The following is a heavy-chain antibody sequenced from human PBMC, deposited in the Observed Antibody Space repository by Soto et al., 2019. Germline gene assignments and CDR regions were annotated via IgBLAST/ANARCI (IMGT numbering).Heavy chain of an antibody. CDR2: IRSKAHNYAT. J-gene: IGHJ6*02. Sequence: EVQLVESGGGLVQPGGSLKLSCAASGFTFSDSAMHWVRQASGKGLEWIGRIRSKAHNYATAHTAAVKGRITVSRDDSKNTAYLQMNSLKTEDTAVYYCARHIIGDTTDYYYGMGIWGQGTTVTVSS. CDR1: GFTFSDSA. V-gene: IGHV3-73*02. D-gene: IGHD1-26*01. CDR3: ARHIIGDTTDYYYGMGI.